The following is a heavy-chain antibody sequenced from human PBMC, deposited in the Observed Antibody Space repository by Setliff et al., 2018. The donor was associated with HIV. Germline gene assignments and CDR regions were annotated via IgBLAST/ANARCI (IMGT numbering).Heavy chain of an antibody. CDR1: GGSVSSPSYY. V-gene: IGHV4-39*07. Sequence: SETLSLTCAVSGGSVSSPSYYWGWIRQPPGKGLEWIGSVYNRGITFKNPSLKSRVSISVDRSGNQFSLRLTSVTAADTAVYYCATCRHRPSNWFDPWGQGTVVTVSS. CDR2: VYNRGIT. CDR3: ATCRHRPSNWFDP. J-gene: IGHJ5*02.